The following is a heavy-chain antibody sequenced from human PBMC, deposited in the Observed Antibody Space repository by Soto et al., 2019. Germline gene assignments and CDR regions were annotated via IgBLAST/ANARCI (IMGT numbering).Heavy chain of an antibody. CDR1: GASITYGGYS. D-gene: IGHD1-26*01. Sequence: QLQLHESGSGLVKPSQTLSLTCTVSGASITYGGYSWSWIRQTPGKGLEWIGYINHLETTFYNPSFERRLSLSIERATNQFSLNLNSMSAADRAVYFCARGGGSDSFDYWGQGILVTVSS. V-gene: IGHV4-30-2*01. J-gene: IGHJ4*02. CDR3: ARGGGSDSFDY. CDR2: INHLETT.